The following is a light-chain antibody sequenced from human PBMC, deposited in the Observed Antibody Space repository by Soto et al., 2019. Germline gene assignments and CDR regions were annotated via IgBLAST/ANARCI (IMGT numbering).Light chain of an antibody. Sequence: QSALTQPPSASGSPGQSVTIPCTGTSSDVGDYNYVSWYQQHPGKVSKLIIYEVNKRPSGVPDRFSGSKSGNTASLTVSGLQAEDEADYYCSSFVGSPVVFGGGTKLTVL. V-gene: IGLV2-8*01. CDR3: SSFVGSPVV. CDR1: SSDVGDYNY. J-gene: IGLJ2*01. CDR2: EVN.